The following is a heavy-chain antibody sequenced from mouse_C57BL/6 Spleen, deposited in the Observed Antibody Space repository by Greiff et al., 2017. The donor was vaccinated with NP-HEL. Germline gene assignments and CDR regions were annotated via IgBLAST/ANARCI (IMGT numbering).Heavy chain of an antibody. V-gene: IGHV5-4*03. CDR1: GFTFSSYA. D-gene: IGHD1-1*01. CDR3: ASLGYYGSSDY. CDR2: ISDGGSYT. J-gene: IGHJ2*01. Sequence: EVRLVESGGGLVKPGGSLKLSCAASGFTFSSYAMSWVRQTPEKRLEWVATISDGGSYTYYPDNVKGRFTISRDNAKNNLYLQMSHLKSEDTAMYYCASLGYYGSSDYWGQCTTLTVSS.